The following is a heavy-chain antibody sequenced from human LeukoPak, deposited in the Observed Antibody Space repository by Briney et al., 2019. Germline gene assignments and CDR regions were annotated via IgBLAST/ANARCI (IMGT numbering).Heavy chain of an antibody. CDR2: IYSGGRT. V-gene: IGHV3-53*05. CDR3: AKDHSGSYSTFDY. D-gene: IGHD1-26*01. J-gene: IGHJ4*02. CDR1: GFTVSSNY. Sequence: GGSLRLSCAASGFTVSSNYMSWVRQAPGKGLEWVSIIYSGGRTYYADSVKGRFTISRDNSKNTLYLQMNSLRAEDTAVYYCAKDHSGSYSTFDYWGQGTLVTVSS.